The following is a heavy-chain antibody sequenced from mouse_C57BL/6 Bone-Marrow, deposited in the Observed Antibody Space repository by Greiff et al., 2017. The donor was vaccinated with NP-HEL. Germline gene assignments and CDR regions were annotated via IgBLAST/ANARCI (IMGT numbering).Heavy chain of an antibody. J-gene: IGHJ2*01. CDR2: INPYNGGT. Sequence: EVKLMESGPVLVKPGASVKMSCKASGYTFTDYYMNWVKQSHGKSLEWIGVINPYNGGTSYNQKFKGKATLTVDKSSSTAYMELNSLTSEDSAVYYCARFGDGYEDFGYWGQGTTLTVSS. D-gene: IGHD2-2*01. CDR1: GYTFTDYY. V-gene: IGHV1-19*01. CDR3: ARFGDGYEDFGY.